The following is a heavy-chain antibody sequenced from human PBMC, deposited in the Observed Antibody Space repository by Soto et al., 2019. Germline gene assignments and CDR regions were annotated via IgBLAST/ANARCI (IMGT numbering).Heavy chain of an antibody. D-gene: IGHD3-10*01. CDR1: GGSFSGYY. Sequence: LSLTCAVYGGSFSGYYWSWIRQPPGKGLEWIGEINHSGSTNYNPSLKSRVTISVDTSKNQFSLKLSSVTAADTAVYYCASAPRFGELLYNWFDPWGQGTLVTVSS. J-gene: IGHJ5*02. CDR3: ASAPRFGELLYNWFDP. V-gene: IGHV4-34*01. CDR2: INHSGST.